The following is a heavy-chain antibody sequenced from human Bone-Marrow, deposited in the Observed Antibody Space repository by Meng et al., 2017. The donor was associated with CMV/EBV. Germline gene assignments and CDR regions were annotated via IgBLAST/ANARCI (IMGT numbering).Heavy chain of an antibody. CDR1: GTFCSYT. CDR3: ARDTPYCGGDCYSASDY. CDR2: IIPILGIA. D-gene: IGHD2-21*02. Sequence: GTFCSYTIRWVRQAPGQGLEWMGRIIPILGIATYAQQFQGRVTITADKSTSTAYMELSSLRSEDTAVYYCARDTPYCGGDCYSASDYWGQGTLVTVSS. J-gene: IGHJ4*02. V-gene: IGHV1-69*04.